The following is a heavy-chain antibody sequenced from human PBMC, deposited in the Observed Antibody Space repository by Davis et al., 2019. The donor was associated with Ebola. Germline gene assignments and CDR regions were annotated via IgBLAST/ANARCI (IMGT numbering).Heavy chain of an antibody. Sequence: GESLKISCAASGFTFSSYSMNWVRQAPGKGLEWVANIKQDGSEKYYVDSVKGRFTISRDNAKNSLYLQMNSLRAEDTAVYYCARVRSFDYWGQGTLVTVSS. CDR1: GFTFSSYS. CDR3: ARVRSFDY. CDR2: IKQDGSEK. V-gene: IGHV3-7*01. D-gene: IGHD3-10*01. J-gene: IGHJ4*02.